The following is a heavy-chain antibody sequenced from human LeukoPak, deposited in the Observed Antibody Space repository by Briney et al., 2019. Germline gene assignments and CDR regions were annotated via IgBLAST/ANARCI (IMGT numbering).Heavy chain of an antibody. D-gene: IGHD3-10*01. Sequence: GGSLRLSFSASGFTFIYYQMSWFRQAPGKGLEWVSYPSSGSSYTSYSDSVKGRFTISRDNAKNSLYLQMSSLRVDDTAVYYCARGGFDWFFDLWGRGTVVTVSS. V-gene: IGHV3-11*05. J-gene: IGHJ2*01. CDR3: ARGGFDWFFDL. CDR2: PSSGSSYT. CDR1: GFTFIYYQ.